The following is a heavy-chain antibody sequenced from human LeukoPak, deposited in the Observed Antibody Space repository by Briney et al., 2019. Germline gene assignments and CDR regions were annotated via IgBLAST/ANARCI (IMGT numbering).Heavy chain of an antibody. V-gene: IGHV5-51*01. CDR3: ARQMSGPYCSGGSCYHYYFDY. CDR1: GYRFTSYW. Sequence: GESLQISCQGSGYRFTSYWIGWVRQVPGKGLGWMGIIYPGDSDTRYSSSFQGQVTISADKSISTAYLQWSSLKASDTAMYYCARQMSGPYCSGGSCYHYYFDYWGQGTLVTVSS. J-gene: IGHJ4*02. D-gene: IGHD2-15*01. CDR2: IYPGDSDT.